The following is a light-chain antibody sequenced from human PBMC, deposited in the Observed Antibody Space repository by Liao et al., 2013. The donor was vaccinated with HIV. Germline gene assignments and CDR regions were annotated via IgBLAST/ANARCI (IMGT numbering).Light chain of an antibody. CDR2: YDS. CDR3: QVWDRGSAHPTV. CDR1: DFGTKR. V-gene: IGLV3-21*04. J-gene: IGLJ1*01. Sequence: SYVLTQPPSVSVAPGKTARITCGGDDFGTKRVHWYQQKPGQAPVLVIYYDSDRPSGISDRFSGSTSENTATLTISRAEAGDEADYYCQVWDRGSAHPTVFGPGTKVTVL.